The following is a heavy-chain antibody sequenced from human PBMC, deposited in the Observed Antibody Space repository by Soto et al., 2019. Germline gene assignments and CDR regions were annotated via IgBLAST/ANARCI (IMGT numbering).Heavy chain of an antibody. CDR3: TTDPVTMIVVVPSSG. CDR2: IKSKTDGGTT. J-gene: IGHJ4*02. V-gene: IGHV3-15*07. D-gene: IGHD3-22*01. Sequence: GGSLILSCAASGFTFINAWMNWVRQAPGKGLEWVGRIKSKTDGGTTDYAAPVKGRFTISRDDSKNTLYLQMNSLKTEDTAVYYCTTDPVTMIVVVPSSGWGQGTLVSVSS. CDR1: GFTFINAW.